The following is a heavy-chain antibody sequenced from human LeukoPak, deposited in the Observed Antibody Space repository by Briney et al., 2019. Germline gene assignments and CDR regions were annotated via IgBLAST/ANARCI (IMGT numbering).Heavy chain of an antibody. CDR2: ISWDGTT. Sequence: PGGSLRLSCAASGFTFEDYTMHWVRQAPGKTLEWVSLISWDGTTYYADSVKGRFTISRDNGKDSLYLQMDTLRSEDTAFYYCVKDLSYESSGSFFDYWGQGTLVTVS. J-gene: IGHJ4*02. CDR3: VKDLSYESSGSFFDY. V-gene: IGHV3-43*01. CDR1: GFTFEDYT. D-gene: IGHD3-22*01.